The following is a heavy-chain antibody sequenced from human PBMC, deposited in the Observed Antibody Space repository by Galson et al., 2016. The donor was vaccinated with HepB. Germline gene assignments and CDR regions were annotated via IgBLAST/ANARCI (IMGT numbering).Heavy chain of an antibody. D-gene: IGHD3-16*02. CDR3: TRFPRGSDPLLDDVW. CDR1: GFTFSHYT. CDR2: ISISSNFI. Sequence: SLRLSCAASGFTFSHYTMNWVRQPPGKGLEWVSSISISSNFIHYADSVKGRFTISRDNSKNTLYLQMNSLRAEDTAVYYCTRFPRGSDPLLDDVWWGQGTLVTVSS. J-gene: IGHJ4*02. V-gene: IGHV3-21*04.